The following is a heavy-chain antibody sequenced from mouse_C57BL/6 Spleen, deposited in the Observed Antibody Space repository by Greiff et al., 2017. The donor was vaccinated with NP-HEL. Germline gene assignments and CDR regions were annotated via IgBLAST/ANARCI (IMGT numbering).Heavy chain of an antibody. V-gene: IGHV1-9*01. CDR1: GYTFTGYW. CDR2: ILPGSGST. J-gene: IGHJ4*01. D-gene: IGHD2-1*01. Sequence: VKLMESGAELMKPGASVKLSCKATGYTFTGYWIEWVKQRPGQGLEWIGEILPGSGSTNYNEKFKGKATFTADTSSNTAYLQLSSLTTEDSAIYSCARRVDHYGNYAWDYWGQGTSVTVSS. CDR3: ARRVDHYGNYAWDY.